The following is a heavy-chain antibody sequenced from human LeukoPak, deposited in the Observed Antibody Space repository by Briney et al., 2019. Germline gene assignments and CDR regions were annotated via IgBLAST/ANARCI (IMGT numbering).Heavy chain of an antibody. D-gene: IGHD1-26*01. CDR2: ISWDGGSK. CDR3: AKEDSGSYFFDF. V-gene: IGHV3-43*01. CDR1: GFTFDDYT. J-gene: IGHJ4*02. Sequence: GGSLTLSCAASGFTFDDYTMYWVRQAPGKGLEWVSLISWDGGSKYYADSVKGRFTISRDNSKNSLFLQMSSLTTEDTALYYCAKEDSGSYFFDFWGQGTLVTVSS.